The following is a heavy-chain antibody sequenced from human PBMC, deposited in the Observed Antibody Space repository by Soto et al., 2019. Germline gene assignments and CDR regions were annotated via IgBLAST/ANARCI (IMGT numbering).Heavy chain of an antibody. J-gene: IGHJ4*02. D-gene: IGHD3-22*01. V-gene: IGHV1-46*01. Sequence: ASVKVSCKASGYTFTSYHMHWVRQAPGQGLEWMGIINPSGGSTSYAQKFQGRVTMTRDTSTSTVYMELSSLRSEDTAVYYCARDGDDSSGYYLGPIDYWGQGTLVTVSS. CDR3: ARDGDDSSGYYLGPIDY. CDR2: INPSGGST. CDR1: GYTFTSYH.